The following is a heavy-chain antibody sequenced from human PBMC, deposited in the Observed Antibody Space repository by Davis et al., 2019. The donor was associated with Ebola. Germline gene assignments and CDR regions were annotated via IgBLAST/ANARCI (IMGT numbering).Heavy chain of an antibody. CDR2: IRNDGSNK. D-gene: IGHD3-10*01. CDR1: GFTFSTYG. CDR3: AKRGGEYSYYGMDV. V-gene: IGHV3-30*02. Sequence: PGGSLRLSCAASGFTFSTYGMHWVRQAPGKGLEWVAFIRNDGSNKYYADSVKGRFTISRDNSRNTLYLQMNSLRTEDTAVYFCAKRGGEYSYYGMDVWGQGTTVTVSS. J-gene: IGHJ6*02.